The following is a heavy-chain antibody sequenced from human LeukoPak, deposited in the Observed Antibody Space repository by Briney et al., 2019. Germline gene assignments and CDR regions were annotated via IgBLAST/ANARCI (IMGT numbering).Heavy chain of an antibody. CDR2: IYTSGST. CDR3: AREYGFYDILTGYSDAFDI. V-gene: IGHV4-4*07. CDR1: GGSISSYY. D-gene: IGHD3-9*01. J-gene: IGHJ3*02. Sequence: SETLSLTCTVSGGSISSYYWSWIRQPAGKGLEWIGRIYTSGSTYYNPSLKSRVTISVDTSKNQFSLKLSSVTAADTAVYYCAREYGFYDILTGYSDAFDIWGQGTMVTVSS.